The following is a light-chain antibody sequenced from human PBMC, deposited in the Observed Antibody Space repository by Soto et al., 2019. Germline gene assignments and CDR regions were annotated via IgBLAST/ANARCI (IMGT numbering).Light chain of an antibody. V-gene: IGLV2-14*01. CDR3: SSYTSSITYV. J-gene: IGLJ1*01. Sequence: QSALTQPASVSGSPGQSITISCTGASSDVGGYNYVSWYQQRPDEAPKLMIYDVNNRPSGVSNRFSGSKSGNTASLTISGLQVEDEADYYCSSYTSSITYVFGTGTKLTVL. CDR1: SSDVGGYNY. CDR2: DVN.